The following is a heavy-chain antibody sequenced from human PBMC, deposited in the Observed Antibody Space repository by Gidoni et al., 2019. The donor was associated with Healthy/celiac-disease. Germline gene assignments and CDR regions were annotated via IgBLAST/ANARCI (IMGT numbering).Heavy chain of an antibody. V-gene: IGHV3-7*01. CDR2: IKQDGSEK. CDR3: ARDISGGDVEVVFY. CDR1: GFTCSSYW. Sequence: EVQLVESGGGLVQPGGSLRLSCAASGFTCSSYWMSWVRQAPGKGLGWVANIKQDGSEKYYVDSVKGRFTISRDNAKNSLYLQMNSLRAEDTAVYYCARDISGGDVEVVFYWGQGTLVTVSS. D-gene: IGHD3-22*01. J-gene: IGHJ4*02.